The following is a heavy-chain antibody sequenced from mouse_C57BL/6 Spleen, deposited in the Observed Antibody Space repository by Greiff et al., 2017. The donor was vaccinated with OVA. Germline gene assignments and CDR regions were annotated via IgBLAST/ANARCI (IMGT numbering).Heavy chain of an antibody. CDR1: GYTFTSYW. Sequence: QVQLQQPGAELVKPGASVKLSCKASGYTFTSYWMHWVKQRPGRGLEWIGRIDPNSGGTKYNEKFKSKATLTVDKPSSTAYMQLSSLTSEDSAVYYCAKTPFITTVVDAMDYWGQGTSVTVSS. J-gene: IGHJ4*01. CDR2: IDPNSGGT. D-gene: IGHD1-1*01. V-gene: IGHV1-72*01. CDR3: AKTPFITTVVDAMDY.